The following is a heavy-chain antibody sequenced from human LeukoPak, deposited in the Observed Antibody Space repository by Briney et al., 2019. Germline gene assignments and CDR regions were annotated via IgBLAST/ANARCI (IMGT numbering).Heavy chain of an antibody. V-gene: IGHV3-30*18. CDR2: ISYDGSNT. CDR3: AKSTYDTSYWYFDL. D-gene: IGHD3-16*01. CDR1: GFTFNNYG. J-gene: IGHJ2*01. Sequence: PGGSLRLSCAASGFTFNNYGMHWVRQAPGKGLEWVAIISYDGSNTYYADSVKGRFTISRDNSKNTLYLQMNSLRAEDTAVYYCAKSTYDTSYWYFDLWGRGTLVTVSS.